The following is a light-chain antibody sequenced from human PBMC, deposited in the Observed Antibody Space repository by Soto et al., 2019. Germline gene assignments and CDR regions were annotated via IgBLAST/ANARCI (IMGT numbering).Light chain of an antibody. Sequence: QSVLTQPPSVSGAPGQRVTISCTGSSSNIGAGYDVHWYQQLPGTAPKLLIFGNINRPSGVPDRFSGSKSVTSASLAITGLQAEDEADYYCQSYDSSLSAVLFGGGTQLTVL. CDR1: SSNIGAGYD. CDR3: QSYDSSLSAVL. V-gene: IGLV1-40*01. J-gene: IGLJ2*01. CDR2: GNI.